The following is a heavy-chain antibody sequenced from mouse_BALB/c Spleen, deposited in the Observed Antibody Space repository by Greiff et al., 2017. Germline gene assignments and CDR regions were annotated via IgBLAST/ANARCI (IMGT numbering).Heavy chain of an antibody. CDR1: GFTFSSYA. V-gene: IGHV5-9-3*01. CDR2: ISSGGSYT. J-gene: IGHJ4*01. Sequence: EVQLVESGGGLVKPGGSLKLSCAASGFTFSSYAMSWVRQTPEKRLEWVATISSGGSYTYYPDSVKGRFTISRDNAKNTLYLQMSSLRSEDTAMYYCARRGVTTDAMDYWGQGTSVTVSS. CDR3: ARRGVTTDAMDY. D-gene: IGHD1-1*01.